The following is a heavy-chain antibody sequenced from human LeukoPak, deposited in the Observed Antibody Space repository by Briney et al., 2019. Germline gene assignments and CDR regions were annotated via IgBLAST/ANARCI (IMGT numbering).Heavy chain of an antibody. CDR1: GFTFSSYG. V-gene: IGHV3-33*01. Sequence: GGSLRLSCAASGFTFSSYGMHWVRQAPGKGLEWVAVIWYDGSRIYYADSVKGRFTISRDNSQNTLFLQMDSLRAEDAAVYYCARRGDSSSWLDYWGQGTLVTVSS. CDR3: ARRGDSSSWLDY. CDR2: IWYDGSRI. D-gene: IGHD6-13*01. J-gene: IGHJ4*02.